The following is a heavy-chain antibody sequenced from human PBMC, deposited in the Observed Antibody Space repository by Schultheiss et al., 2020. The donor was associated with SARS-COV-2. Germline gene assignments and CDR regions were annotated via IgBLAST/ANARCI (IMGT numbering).Heavy chain of an antibody. CDR2: ISGSGGST. D-gene: IGHD6-19*01. V-gene: IGHV3-23*01. CDR3: AAVADGFGIDY. CDR1: GFTFSSYA. J-gene: IGHJ4*02. Sequence: GGSLRLSCAASGFTFSSYAMSWVRQAPGKGLEWVSAISGSGGSTYYADSVKGRFTISRDNSKNTLSLQMNNLRADDTAVYYCAAVADGFGIDYWGQGTLVTVSS.